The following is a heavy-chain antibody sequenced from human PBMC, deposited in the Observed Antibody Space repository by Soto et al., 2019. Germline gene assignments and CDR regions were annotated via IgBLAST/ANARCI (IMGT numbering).Heavy chain of an antibody. CDR1: GYTLTELS. CDR2: FDPEDGET. D-gene: IGHD3-10*01. CDR3: ATPYGSGSYSNCFDP. Sequence: GSVKVSCKVSGYTLTELSMHWVRQAPGKGLEWMGGFDPEDGETIYAQKFQGRVTMTEDTSTDTAYMELSSLRSEDTAVYYCATPYGSGSYSNCFDPWGQGTLVTVSS. V-gene: IGHV1-24*01. J-gene: IGHJ5*02.